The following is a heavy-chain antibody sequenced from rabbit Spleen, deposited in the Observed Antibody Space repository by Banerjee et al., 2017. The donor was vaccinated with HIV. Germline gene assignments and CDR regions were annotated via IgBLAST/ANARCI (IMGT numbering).Heavy chain of an antibody. CDR3: ARDLAGVIGWNFNL. CDR1: GFDFSNSYY. V-gene: IGHV1S40*01. CDR2: VGSGATGNT. D-gene: IGHD4-1*01. Sequence: QSLEESGGDLVKPGASLTLTCTASGFDFSNSYYMCWVRQAPGKGLEWIGCVGSGATGNTYYANWAKGRFTISKTSSTTVTLQMTSLTAADTATYFCARDLAGVIGWNFNLWGPGTLVTVS. J-gene: IGHJ4*01.